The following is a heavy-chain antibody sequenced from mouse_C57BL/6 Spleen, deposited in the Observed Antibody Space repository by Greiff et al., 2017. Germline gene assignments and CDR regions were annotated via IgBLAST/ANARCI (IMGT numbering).Heavy chain of an antibody. CDR1: GYAFSSSW. D-gene: IGHD3-2*02. Sequence: VKLMESGPELVKPGASVKISCKASGYAFSSSWMNWVKQRPGKGLEWIGRIYPGDGDTNYNGKFKGKATLTADKSSSTAYMQLSSLTSEDSAVYFCARSGEFYAMDYWGQGTSVTVSS. V-gene: IGHV1-82*01. CDR2: IYPGDGDT. CDR3: ARSGEFYAMDY. J-gene: IGHJ4*01.